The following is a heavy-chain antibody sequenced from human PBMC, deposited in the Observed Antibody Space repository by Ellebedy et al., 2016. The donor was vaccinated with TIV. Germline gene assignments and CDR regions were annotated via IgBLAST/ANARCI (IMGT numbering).Heavy chain of an antibody. CDR1: GYTFTGYY. Sequence: AASVKVSCKASGYTFTGYYMHWVRQDPGQGLEWLGWINPNSGGTNYAQKFQGWVTTTRDTSISTAYMELSRLRSDDTAVYYCSRQGYRGYSYGATYTPFDYWGQGTTVTVSS. J-gene: IGHJ4*03. CDR3: SRQGYRGYSYGATYTPFDY. CDR2: INPNSGGT. V-gene: IGHV1-2*04. D-gene: IGHD5-18*01.